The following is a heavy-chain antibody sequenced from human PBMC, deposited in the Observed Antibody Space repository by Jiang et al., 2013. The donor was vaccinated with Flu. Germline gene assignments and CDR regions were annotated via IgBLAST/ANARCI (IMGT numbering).Heavy chain of an antibody. Sequence: SGAEVKKPGSSVKVSCKASGGAFNSYAISWVRQAPGQGLEWMGGAIPIFDTTKYAQRFEGRLTITVDKSTSTAYMELNSLRSEDTAVYYCAKDRTGYSYGLFDYVGPGTLVTVSS. J-gene: IGHJ4*02. V-gene: IGHV1-69*06. CDR1: GGAFNSYA. D-gene: IGHD5-18*01. CDR2: AIPIFDTT. CDR3: AKDRTGYSYGLFDY.